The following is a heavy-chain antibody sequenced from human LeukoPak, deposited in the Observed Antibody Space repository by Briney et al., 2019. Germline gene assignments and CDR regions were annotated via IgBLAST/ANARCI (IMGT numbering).Heavy chain of an antibody. J-gene: IGHJ1*01. CDR3: AREDYCSGGSCYSGYFQH. V-gene: IGHV4-4*02. Sequence: PSGTLSLTCGVSGGSISNTNWWSWVRQPPGQGLERIGEISLTGLTHYNPSLESRVTVSLDKSKNQLSLNLTSVTAADTAVYYCAREDYCSGGSCYSGYFQHWGQGTLVTVSS. CDR2: ISLTGLT. D-gene: IGHD2-15*01. CDR1: GGSISNTNW.